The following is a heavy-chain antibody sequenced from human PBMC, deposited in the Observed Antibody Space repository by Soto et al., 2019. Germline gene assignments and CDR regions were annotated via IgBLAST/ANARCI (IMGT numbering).Heavy chain of an antibody. CDR3: ASVPEWGSSWFRGFDS. CDR1: GYSFTTYW. CDR2: VNPSDSDT. V-gene: IGHV5-51*01. D-gene: IGHD6-19*01. J-gene: IGHJ4*02. Sequence: PGESLKISCQGSGYSFTTYWIGWVRQMPGKGLEWVGIVNPSDSDTRYSPSFQGQVTISADPSISTAYLQWISLKASDTAIYYCASVPEWGSSWFRGFDSWGQGTLVTVSS.